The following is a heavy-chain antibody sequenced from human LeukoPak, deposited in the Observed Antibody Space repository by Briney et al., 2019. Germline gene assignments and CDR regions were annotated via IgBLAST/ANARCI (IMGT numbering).Heavy chain of an antibody. V-gene: IGHV3-48*03. D-gene: IGHD1-26*01. CDR2: ISSSGSTI. CDR3: ARAGGSSYYYYMDV. CDR1: GFTFSSYE. J-gene: IGHJ6*03. Sequence: GGSLRLSCAASGFTFSSYEMNWVRQAPGKGLEWVSYISSSGSTIYYADSVKGRFTISRDNAKNSLYLEMNSLRAEDTALYHCARAGGSSYYYYMDVWGKGTTVTISS.